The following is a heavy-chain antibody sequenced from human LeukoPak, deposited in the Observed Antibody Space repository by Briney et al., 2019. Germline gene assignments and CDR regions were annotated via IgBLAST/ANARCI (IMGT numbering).Heavy chain of an antibody. D-gene: IGHD6-19*01. CDR2: ISYDGSNK. Sequence: GRSLRLSCAASGFTFSSYAMHWVRQAPGKGLEWVAVISYDGSNKYYADSVKGRFTISRDNSKNTLYLQMNSLRAEDTAVYYCAREAVAGPLGYWGQGTLVTVSS. CDR3: AREAVAGPLGY. CDR1: GFTFSSYA. J-gene: IGHJ4*02. V-gene: IGHV3-30-3*01.